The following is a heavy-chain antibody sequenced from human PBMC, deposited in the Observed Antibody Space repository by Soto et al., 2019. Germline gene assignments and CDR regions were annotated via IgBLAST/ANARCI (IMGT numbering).Heavy chain of an antibody. V-gene: IGHV3-21*01. CDR3: ARGYCSGGSCYTD. CDR2: NSSSSSYI. Sequence: EVQLVESGGGLVKPGGSLRLSCAASGFTFSSYSMNWVRQAPGKGLEWVSSNSSSSSYIYYADSVKGRFTISRDNAKNSLYLQMNSLRAEDTAVYYCARGYCSGGSCYTDWGQGTLVAVSS. J-gene: IGHJ4*02. CDR1: GFTFSSYS. D-gene: IGHD2-15*01.